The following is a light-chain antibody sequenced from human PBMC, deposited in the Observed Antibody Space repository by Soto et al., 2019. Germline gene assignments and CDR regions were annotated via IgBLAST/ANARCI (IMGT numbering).Light chain of an antibody. V-gene: IGKV3-11*01. CDR1: QSVSSY. J-gene: IGKJ5*01. Sequence: VLTQSPATLSLSPGGGATLDCGASQSVSSYLAWYQQKPGQAPRLLIYDASNRATGIPARFSVTGSGTDFTLTLNNLEPEDFAVYYCQVRTNWSIAFGRGTRLEIK. CDR2: DAS. CDR3: QVRTNWSIA.